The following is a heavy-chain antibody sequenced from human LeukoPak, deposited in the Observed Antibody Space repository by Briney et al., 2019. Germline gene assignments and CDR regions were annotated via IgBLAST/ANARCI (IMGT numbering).Heavy chain of an antibody. CDR3: AKLGRRWELLSGPDY. V-gene: IGHV3-23*01. CDR1: RFTFSSYA. CDR2: ISGSGGST. Sequence: GGSLRLSCAASRFTFSSYAMSWVRQAPGKGLEWVSAISGSGGSTYYADSVKGQFTISRDNSKNTLYLQMNSQRAEDTAVYYCAKLGRRWELLSGPDYWGQGTLVTVYS. D-gene: IGHD1-26*01. J-gene: IGHJ4*02.